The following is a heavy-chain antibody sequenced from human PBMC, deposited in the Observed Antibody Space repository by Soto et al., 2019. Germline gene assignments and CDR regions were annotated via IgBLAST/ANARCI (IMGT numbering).Heavy chain of an antibody. CDR1: GFSLTTSGVG. Sequence: QITLKESGPTLVKPTQTLTLTCTVSGFSLTTSGVGVGWIRQPPGKAPEWLALIYLDGIERYSPSLRSRLTITMDTSKSQVVLTMTTMDPVDTATYYCAHSPCSGGTCYLFDHWGQGTPVIVSS. CDR2: IYLDGIE. CDR3: AHSPCSGGTCYLFDH. J-gene: IGHJ4*02. V-gene: IGHV2-5*02. D-gene: IGHD2-15*01.